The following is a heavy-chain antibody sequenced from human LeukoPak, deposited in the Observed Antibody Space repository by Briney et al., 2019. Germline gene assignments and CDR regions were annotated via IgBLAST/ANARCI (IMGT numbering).Heavy chain of an antibody. CDR2: ISGSGGST. CDR3: ARDRDIVVVPAATDRKYYYYYMDV. V-gene: IGHV3-23*01. J-gene: IGHJ6*03. D-gene: IGHD2-2*01. Sequence: GGSLRLSCAASGFTFSRYAMSWVRQAPGKGLEWVSAISGSGGSTYYADSVKGRFTISRDNSKNTLYLQMNSLRAEDTAVYYCARDRDIVVVPAATDRKYYYYYMDVWGKGTTVTVSS. CDR1: GFTFSRYA.